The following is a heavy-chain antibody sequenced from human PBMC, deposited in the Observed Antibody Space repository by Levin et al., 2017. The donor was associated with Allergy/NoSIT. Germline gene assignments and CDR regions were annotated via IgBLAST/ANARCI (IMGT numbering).Heavy chain of an antibody. J-gene: IGHJ3*01. V-gene: IGHV3-23*01. Sequence: GGSLRLSCTASGFTFINYAMTWVRQAPGKGLEWVSTISGDGGGTYYADSVRGRFTISRDNSKNTLYLQMNSLRADDTAVYYCAKDRVHTYGLVAFDVWGQGTMVTVSS. CDR3: AKDRVHTYGLVAFDV. CDR2: ISGDGGGT. D-gene: IGHD5-18*01. CDR1: GFTFINYA.